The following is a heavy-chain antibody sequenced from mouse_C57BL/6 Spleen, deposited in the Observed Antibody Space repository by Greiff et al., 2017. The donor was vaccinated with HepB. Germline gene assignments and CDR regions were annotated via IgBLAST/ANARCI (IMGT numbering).Heavy chain of an antibody. CDR1: GYSITSGYY. CDR3: ARGAGGY. J-gene: IGHJ2*01. V-gene: IGHV3-6*01. Sequence: DVQLQESGPGLVKPSQSLSLTCSVTGYSITSGYYWNWIRQFPGNKLEWMGYISYDGSNNYNPSLKNRISITRDPSKNQFFLKLNAVTPEDTATYYCARGAGGYWGQGTTLTVSS. CDR2: ISYDGSN.